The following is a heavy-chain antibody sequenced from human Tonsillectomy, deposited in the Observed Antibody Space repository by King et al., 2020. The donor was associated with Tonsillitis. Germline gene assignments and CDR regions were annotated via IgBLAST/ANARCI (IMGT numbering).Heavy chain of an antibody. V-gene: IGHV4-59*01. Sequence: RSETRSLTCTVAGGSISSYYWSWIRQPPGKGLEWIGFIYYSGSTNDNPSLKSRVTISVDTSKNQFSLKLSSVTAADTAVYYCARELLLWGQGTLVTVSS. CDR1: GGSISSYY. J-gene: IGHJ4*02. CDR2: IYYSGST. CDR3: ARELLL. D-gene: IGHD2-21*02.